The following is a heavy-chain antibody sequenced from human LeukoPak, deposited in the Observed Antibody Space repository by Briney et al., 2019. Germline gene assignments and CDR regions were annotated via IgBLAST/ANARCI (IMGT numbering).Heavy chain of an antibody. J-gene: IGHJ6*04. CDR1: GFTFSSYE. D-gene: IGHD3-10*02. CDR3: AELGITMIGGV. CDR2: ISSSGSTI. Sequence: GGSLRLSCAASGFTFSSYEMNWVRQAPGKGLEWVSYISSSGSTIYYADPVNGRFTSYRENAKNSLYLQMNSRRAEDTAVYYCAELGITMIGGVWGKGTTVTISS. V-gene: IGHV3-48*03.